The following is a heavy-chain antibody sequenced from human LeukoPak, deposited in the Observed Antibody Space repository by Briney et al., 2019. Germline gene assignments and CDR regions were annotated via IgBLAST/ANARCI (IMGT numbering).Heavy chain of an antibody. Sequence: GGSLRLSCAASGFTSDSYAMTWVRQAPGKGLEWVSSISGGGGITNYADSVKGRFTISRDNSKYTLFLQMNSLRAEDTAVYYCAKLREGVPAALDYWGQGTLVTVSS. CDR2: ISGGGGIT. CDR1: GFTSDSYA. D-gene: IGHD2-2*01. J-gene: IGHJ4*02. V-gene: IGHV3-23*01. CDR3: AKLREGVPAALDY.